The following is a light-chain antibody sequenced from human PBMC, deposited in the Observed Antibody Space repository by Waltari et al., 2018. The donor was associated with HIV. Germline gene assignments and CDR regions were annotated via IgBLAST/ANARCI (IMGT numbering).Light chain of an antibody. CDR1: SSNIGSNT. V-gene: IGLV1-44*01. J-gene: IGLJ3*02. CDR3: AAWDDSLNGYWV. CDR2: SNN. Sequence: QSVLTQPPSASGTPGQRVTISCSGSSSNIGSNTVNWYQTFPGTAPKLLIYSNNHRPSGVPDRFSCSKSGTSASLAISGLQSEDEADYYCAAWDDSLNGYWVFGGGTKLTVL.